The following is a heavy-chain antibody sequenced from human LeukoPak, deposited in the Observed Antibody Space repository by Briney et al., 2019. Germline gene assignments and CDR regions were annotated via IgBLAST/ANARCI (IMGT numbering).Heavy chain of an antibody. J-gene: IGHJ3*01. V-gene: IGHV1-2*02. D-gene: IGHD1-26*01. Sequence: ASVKVSCKASGYTFTDYYLHWVRQAPGHGLEWMGWINPKTGVTKYAQNFQGRVTMTRDTSISTAYMEVSRLRSDDTAVFYCARDLAMYSPDLDYWGQGTMVTVSA. CDR3: ARDLAMYSPDLDY. CDR1: GYTFTDYY. CDR2: INPKTGVT.